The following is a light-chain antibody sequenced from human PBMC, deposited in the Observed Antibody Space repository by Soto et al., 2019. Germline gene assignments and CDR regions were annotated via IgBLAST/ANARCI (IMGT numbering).Light chain of an antibody. CDR2: EVS. Sequence: QSALTQPASVSGSPGQSISISCTGTSSDVCGYNYVSWYQQHPCKAPKLMIYEVSNRPSGNSNRFSGSKSSNTASLAISGLQAEDEADSYYRSYTSSSPPVFGTGTKVTVL. V-gene: IGLV2-14*01. CDR3: RSYTSSSPPV. J-gene: IGLJ1*01. CDR1: SSDVCGYNY.